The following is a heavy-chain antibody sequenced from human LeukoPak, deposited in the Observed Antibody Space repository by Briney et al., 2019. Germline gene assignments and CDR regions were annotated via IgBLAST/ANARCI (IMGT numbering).Heavy chain of an antibody. Sequence: GGSLRLSCEASGFTFSTYGINWVRQAPGKGLEWVSAISGSGGSTYYADSVKGRFTISRDNSKNTLWLQMNSLKGEDTAVYYCARRVPFDPWGQGTPVTVSS. V-gene: IGHV3-23*01. CDR2: ISGSGGST. CDR3: ARRVPFDP. CDR1: GFTFSTYG. D-gene: IGHD1-1*01. J-gene: IGHJ5*02.